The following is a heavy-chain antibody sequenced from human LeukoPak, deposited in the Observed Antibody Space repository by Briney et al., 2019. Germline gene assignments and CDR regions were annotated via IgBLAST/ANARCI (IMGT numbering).Heavy chain of an antibody. CDR1: GFTFSDYY. V-gene: IGHV3-11*06. CDR3: ASGTYYLDY. J-gene: IGHJ4*02. Sequence: PGGSLRLSCAASGFTFSDYYMSWIRQAPGKGLEWISYISSSSSYTNYADSVKGRFTISRDNAKNSLYLQMNSLRAEDTAVYYCASGTYYLDYWGQGTLVTVSS. CDR2: ISSSSSYT.